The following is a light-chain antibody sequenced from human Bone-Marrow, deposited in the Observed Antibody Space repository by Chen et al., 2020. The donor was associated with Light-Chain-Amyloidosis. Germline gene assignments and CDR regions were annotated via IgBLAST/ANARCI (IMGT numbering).Light chain of an antibody. Sequence: QSALTQPASVSGSPGQSITISCTGTSSDVCGYNFVSWYQQHPGKAPQLMIYDVSNRPSGVSNRFSGSKSGNTASLTISGLQAEDEADYYCSSYTSSSTLEFGGGTKLTVL. J-gene: IGLJ3*02. CDR3: SSYTSSSTLE. V-gene: IGLV2-14*01. CDR2: DVS. CDR1: SSDVCGYNF.